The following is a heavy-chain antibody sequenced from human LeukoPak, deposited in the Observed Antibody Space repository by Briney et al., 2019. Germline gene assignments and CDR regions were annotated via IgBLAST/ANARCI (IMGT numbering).Heavy chain of an antibody. CDR2: IIPILGIA. CDR3: ARARNPYGDFDY. D-gene: IGHD4-17*01. J-gene: IGHJ4*02. CDR1: GYTFTSYY. Sequence: SVKVSCKASGYTFTSYYMHWVRQAPGQGLEWMGRIIPILGIANYAQKFQGRVTITADKSTSTAYMELSSLRSEDTAVYYCARARNPYGDFDYWGQGTLVTVSS. V-gene: IGHV1-69*04.